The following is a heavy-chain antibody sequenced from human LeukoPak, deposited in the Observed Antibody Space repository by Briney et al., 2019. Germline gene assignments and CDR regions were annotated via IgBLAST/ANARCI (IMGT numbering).Heavy chain of an antibody. CDR1: GYTFTSYG. Sequence: GASVKVSCKASGYTFTSYGISWVRRAPGQGLEWMGWISAYNGNTNYAQKLQGRVTMTTDTSTSTAYMELRSLRSDDTAVYYCARLHDSSGYGYAFDIWGQGTMVTVSS. CDR2: ISAYNGNT. V-gene: IGHV1-18*01. J-gene: IGHJ3*02. CDR3: ARLHDSSGYGYAFDI. D-gene: IGHD3-22*01.